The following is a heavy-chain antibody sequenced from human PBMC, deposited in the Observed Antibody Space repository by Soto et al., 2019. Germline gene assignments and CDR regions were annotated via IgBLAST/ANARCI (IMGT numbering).Heavy chain of an antibody. V-gene: IGHV1-3*01. J-gene: IGHJ4*02. CDR1: GYTFTSYA. CDR3: ARGVDYGDYFDY. D-gene: IGHD4-17*01. Sequence: ASVKVSCKASGYTFTSYAMHWVRQAPGQRLEWMGWINAGNGNTKYSQKFQGRVTITRDTSASTAYMELSSLRSEDTAVYYCARGVDYGDYFDYWGQGTLVTVSS. CDR2: INAGNGNT.